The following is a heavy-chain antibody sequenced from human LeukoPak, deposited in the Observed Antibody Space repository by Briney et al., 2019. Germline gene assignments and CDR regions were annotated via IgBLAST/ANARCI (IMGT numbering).Heavy chain of an antibody. CDR3: ARDTDGFEP. Sequence: GASVKVSCKASGYTFTGYYMHWVRQAPGQGLEWMGQINPNSGGTNYAQKFQGRVTMTRDTSISTAYMELSRLRSDDTALYYCARDTDGFEPWGQGTLVTVPS. V-gene: IGHV1-2*06. CDR2: INPNSGGT. J-gene: IGHJ5*02. CDR1: GYTFTGYY. D-gene: IGHD4-11*01.